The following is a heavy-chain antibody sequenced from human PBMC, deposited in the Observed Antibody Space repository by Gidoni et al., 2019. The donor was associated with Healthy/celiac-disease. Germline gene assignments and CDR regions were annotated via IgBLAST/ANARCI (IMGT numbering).Heavy chain of an antibody. J-gene: IGHJ4*02. V-gene: IGHV4-39*07. D-gene: IGHD6-13*01. CDR1: GGSISSSSYY. Sequence: QLQLQESGPGLVKPSETLSLTCTVSGGSISSSSYYWGWIRQPPGKGLEWIGSIYYSGSTYYNPSLKSRVTISVDTSKNQFSLKLSSVTAADTAVYYCARESTSSSSSYFDYWGQGTLVTVSS. CDR3: ARESTSSSSSYFDY. CDR2: IYYSGST.